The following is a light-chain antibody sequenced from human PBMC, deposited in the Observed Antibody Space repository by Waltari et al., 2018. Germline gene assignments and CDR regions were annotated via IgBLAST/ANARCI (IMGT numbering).Light chain of an antibody. J-gene: IGLJ1*01. CDR1: SSDVGGYNY. Sequence: QSALTQPASVSGSPGQSITISCTGTSSDVGGYNYVSWYQQHPGKAPKLMIYDVSNRPSGVSIRFSGSKSGNTASLTISGLQAEDEADYYCSSYTSSGSVFGTGTKVTVL. V-gene: IGLV2-14*03. CDR2: DVS. CDR3: SSYTSSGSV.